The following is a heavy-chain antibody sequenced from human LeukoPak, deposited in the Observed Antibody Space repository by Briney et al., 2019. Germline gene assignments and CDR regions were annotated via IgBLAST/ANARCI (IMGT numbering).Heavy chain of an antibody. CDR2: IYYSGST. CDR1: GGSVSSGSYY. V-gene: IGHV4-39*01. D-gene: IGHD3-22*01. CDR3: ARRGYDSSGSYRNY. J-gene: IGHJ4*02. Sequence: SETLSLTCTVSGGSVSSGSYYWSWIRQPPGKGLEWIGYIYYSGSTYYNPSHKSRVTISVDTSKNQFSLKLSSVTAADTAVYYCARRGYDSSGSYRNYWGQGTLVTVSS.